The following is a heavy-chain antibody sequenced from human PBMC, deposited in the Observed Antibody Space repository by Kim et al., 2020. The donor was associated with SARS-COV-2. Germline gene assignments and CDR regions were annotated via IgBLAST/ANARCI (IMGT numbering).Heavy chain of an antibody. V-gene: IGHV1-58*01. CDR3: AAAGITIFGVVTPYYYYGMDV. CDR1: GFTFTSSA. D-gene: IGHD3-3*01. Sequence: SVKVSCKASGFTFTSSAVQWVRQARGQRLEWIGWIVVGSGNTNYAQKFQERVTITRDMSTSTAYMELSSPRSEDTAVYYCAAAGITIFGVVTPYYYYGMDVWGQGTTVTVSS. J-gene: IGHJ6*02. CDR2: IVVGSGNT.